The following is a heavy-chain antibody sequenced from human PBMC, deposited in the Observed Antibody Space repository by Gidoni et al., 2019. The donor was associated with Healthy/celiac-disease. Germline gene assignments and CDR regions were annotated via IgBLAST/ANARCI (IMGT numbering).Heavy chain of an antibody. CDR2: IYYSGST. Sequence: QLQLQASGPGLVKPSETLSLTCTVSGGSISSSSYYWGWIRQPPGKGLEWIGSIYYSGSTYYNPSLKSRVTISVDTSKNQFSLKLSSVTAADTAVYYCARHPKGWSGYPYPVYWYFDLWGRGTLVTVSS. D-gene: IGHD3-3*01. CDR3: ARHPKGWSGYPYPVYWYFDL. J-gene: IGHJ2*01. CDR1: GGSISSSSYY. V-gene: IGHV4-39*01.